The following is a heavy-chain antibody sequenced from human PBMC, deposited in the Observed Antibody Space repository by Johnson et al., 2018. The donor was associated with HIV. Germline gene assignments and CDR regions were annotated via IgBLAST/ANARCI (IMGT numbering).Heavy chain of an antibody. J-gene: IGHJ3*02. CDR3: ARGPLFYYSSGLWAFDI. CDR1: GFTFDDYG. CDR2: ISDDVSST. V-gene: IGHV3-30*03. Sequence: QVQLVESGGGVVRPGGSLRLSCAASGFTFDDYGMSWVRQAPGKGLEWVALISDDVSSTFYVDSVKGRFTISRDNANNTLYLQMSGLSAEDTAVYYCARGPLFYYSSGLWAFDIWGQGTMVTVSS. D-gene: IGHD3-10*01.